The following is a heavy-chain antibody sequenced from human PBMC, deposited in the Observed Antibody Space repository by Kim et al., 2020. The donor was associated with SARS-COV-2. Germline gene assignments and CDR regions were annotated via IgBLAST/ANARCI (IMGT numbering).Heavy chain of an antibody. CDR3: AMARRDGYTFDY. V-gene: IGHV3-23*01. D-gene: IGHD5-12*01. Sequence: YYADSVKGRFTISRDNSKNTLYLQMNSLRAEDTAVYYCAMARRDGYTFDYWGQGTLVTVSS. J-gene: IGHJ4*02.